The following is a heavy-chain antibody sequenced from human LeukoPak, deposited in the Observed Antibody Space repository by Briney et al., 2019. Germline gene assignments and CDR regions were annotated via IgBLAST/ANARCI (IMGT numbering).Heavy chain of an antibody. CDR1: GFNFSVYS. V-gene: IGHV3-21*06. Sequence: GGSLRLSCAVSGFNFSVYSFNWVRQAPGKGLEWVSFISSSSSYKYYADSVKGRFAISRDNDKNSLFLVMDSLRAEDTAVYYCARGGGVVVTAVYFDYWGQGTLVTVSS. D-gene: IGHD2-21*02. CDR3: ARGGGVVVTAVYFDY. CDR2: ISSSSSYK. J-gene: IGHJ4*02.